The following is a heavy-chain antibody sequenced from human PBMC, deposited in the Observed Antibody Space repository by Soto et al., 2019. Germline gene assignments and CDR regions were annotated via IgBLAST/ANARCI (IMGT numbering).Heavy chain of an antibody. J-gene: IGHJ6*02. Sequence: QVQLVQSGAEVKKPGSSVKVSCKASGGTFSSYAISWVRQAPGQGLEWMGGIIPIFGTANYAQKFQGRVTITADESTSTAYMDLSSLRSEDTAVYYCARSQQQLVPYYYYGMDVWGQGTTVTVSS. V-gene: IGHV1-69*01. CDR3: ARSQQQLVPYYYYGMDV. CDR1: GGTFSSYA. D-gene: IGHD6-13*01. CDR2: IIPIFGTA.